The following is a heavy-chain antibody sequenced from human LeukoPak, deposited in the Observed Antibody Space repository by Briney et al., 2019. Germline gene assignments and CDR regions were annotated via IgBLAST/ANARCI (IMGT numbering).Heavy chain of an antibody. CDR2: ISGSGGSA. CDR1: GFTFSSYA. V-gene: IGHV3-23*01. D-gene: IGHD1-26*01. J-gene: IGHJ4*02. CDR3: AKLKVGAMGY. Sequence: GGSLRLSCAASGFTFSSYAMSWVCQAPGKGLEWVSAISGSGGSAYYADSVKGRFTISRDNSKNTLYLQMNSLRAEDTAVYYCAKLKVGAMGYWGQGTLVTVSS.